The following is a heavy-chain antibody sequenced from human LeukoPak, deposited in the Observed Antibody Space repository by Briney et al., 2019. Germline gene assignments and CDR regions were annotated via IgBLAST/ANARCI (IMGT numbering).Heavy chain of an antibody. CDR3: ARARYSGYDSRVGFDY. Sequence: SETLSLTCTVSGGSISSYYWSWIRQPPGKGLEWIGYIYYSGSTNYIPSLKSRVTISVDTSKNQFSLKLSSVTAADTAVYYCARARYSGYDSRVGFDYWGQGTLVTVSS. J-gene: IGHJ4*02. V-gene: IGHV4-59*08. CDR1: GGSISSYY. CDR2: IYYSGST. D-gene: IGHD5-12*01.